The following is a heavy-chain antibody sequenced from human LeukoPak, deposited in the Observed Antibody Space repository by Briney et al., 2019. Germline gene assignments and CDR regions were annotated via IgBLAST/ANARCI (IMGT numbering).Heavy chain of an antibody. V-gene: IGHV3-23*01. CDR2: ISGDGEST. CDR3: AKDRDCSSTGCYVFAN. D-gene: IGHD2-2*01. J-gene: IGHJ4*02. CDR1: GVTLRNYA. Sequence: GGSLRPSCAASGVTLRNYAMTWIRQAPGKGLQWVSVISGDGESTYYADSVRGRFTISRDNSKNTMYLQMNNLRAEDTAIYYCAKDRDCSSTGCYVFANWGRGTLVTVSS.